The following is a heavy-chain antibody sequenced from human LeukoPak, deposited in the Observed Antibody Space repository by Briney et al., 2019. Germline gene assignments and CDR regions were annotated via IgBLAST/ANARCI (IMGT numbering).Heavy chain of an antibody. J-gene: IGHJ4*02. CDR2: ISGSGGST. CDR1: GFTLSSYA. Sequence: GGSLRLSCAASGFTLSSYAMIWVRQAPGKGLEWVSAISGSGGSTFYADSVKGRFTISRDNSKNTLYLQMNSLRAEDTAVYYCAKALPAAATPSDYWGQGTLVTVSS. CDR3: AKALPAAATPSDY. V-gene: IGHV3-23*01. D-gene: IGHD2-2*01.